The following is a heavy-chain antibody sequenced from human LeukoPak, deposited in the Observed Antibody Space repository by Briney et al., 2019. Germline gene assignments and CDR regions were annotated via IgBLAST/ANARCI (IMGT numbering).Heavy chain of an antibody. CDR1: GFTFSSYS. CDR2: ISSSSSYI. V-gene: IGHV3-21*04. J-gene: IGHJ5*02. CDR3: ARRVRAAAIWFDP. D-gene: IGHD6-13*01. Sequence: GGSLRLSCAASGFTFSSYSMNWVRQAPGKGLEWVSSISSSSSYIYYADSVKGRFTISRDNAKNSLYLQMNSLRAEDTAMYYCARRVRAAAIWFDPWGQGTLVTVSS.